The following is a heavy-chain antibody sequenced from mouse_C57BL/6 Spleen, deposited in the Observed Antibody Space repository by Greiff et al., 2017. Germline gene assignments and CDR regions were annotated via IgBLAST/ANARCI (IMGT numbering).Heavy chain of an antibody. D-gene: IGHD1-1*01. V-gene: IGHV1-81*01. J-gene: IGHJ1*03. CDR3: AKLITTVVAANWYFDV. Sequence: VQLVESGAELARPGASVKLSCKASGYTFTSYGISWVKQRTGQGLEWIGEIYPRSGNTYYNEKFKGKATLTADKSSSTAYMELRSLTSEDSAVYFCAKLITTVVAANWYFDVWGTGTTVTVSS. CDR1: GYTFTSYG. CDR2: IYPRSGNT.